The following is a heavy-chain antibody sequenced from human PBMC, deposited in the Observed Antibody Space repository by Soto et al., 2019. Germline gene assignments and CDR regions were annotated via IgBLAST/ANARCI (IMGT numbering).Heavy chain of an antibody. CDR2: MNPNSGNT. CDR1: GYTFTSCD. V-gene: IGHV1-8*01. Sequence: ASVKVSCKASGYTFTSCDINWVRQATGQGLEWMGWMNPNSGNTGYAQKFQGRVTMTRNTSISTAYMELSSLRSADTAVYYCARGTQGLTYIAVDDHFDYWGEGALVTVSS. D-gene: IGHD6-19*01. CDR3: ARGTQGLTYIAVDDHFDY. J-gene: IGHJ4*02.